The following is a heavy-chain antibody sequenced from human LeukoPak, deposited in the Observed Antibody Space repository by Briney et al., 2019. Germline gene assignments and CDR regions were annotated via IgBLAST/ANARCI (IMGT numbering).Heavy chain of an antibody. CDR2: IIPILGIA. Sequence: SVKVSCKASGGTFSSYAISWVRQAPGQGLEWMGRIIPILGIANYAQKFQGRVTITADKSTSTAYMGLSSLRSEDTAVYYCARVAEMATEYYFDYWGQGTLVTVSS. D-gene: IGHD5-24*01. V-gene: IGHV1-69*04. J-gene: IGHJ4*02. CDR3: ARVAEMATEYYFDY. CDR1: GGTFSSYA.